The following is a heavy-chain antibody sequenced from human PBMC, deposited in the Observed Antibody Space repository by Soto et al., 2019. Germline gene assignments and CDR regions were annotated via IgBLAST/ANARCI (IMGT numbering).Heavy chain of an antibody. D-gene: IGHD2-2*01. CDR1: GFTFSTHA. J-gene: IGHJ6*02. Sequence: EVQLLESGGGLVQPGGSLRLSCVASGFTFSTHAMSWVRQAPGKGLEWVSTFSGSGGNIYYAESVKGRLTISRDDSKNTLYLQMNRLGVEDTAVYYCAKDPPWTVGPLAMDVWGQGTTVTVSS. CDR3: AKDPPWTVGPLAMDV. CDR2: FSGSGGNI. V-gene: IGHV3-23*01.